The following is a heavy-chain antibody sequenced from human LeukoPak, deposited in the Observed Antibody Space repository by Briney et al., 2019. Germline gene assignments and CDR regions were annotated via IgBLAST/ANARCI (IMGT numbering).Heavy chain of an antibody. CDR2: TYYRSKWYN. CDR3: VRGNYNSDY. J-gene: IGHJ4*02. D-gene: IGHD1-7*01. V-gene: IGHV6-1*01. Sequence: SQTLSLTCTISGERVSSNGAAWNWIRQSPSRGLEWLGRTYYRSKWYNEYAPSVKGRITISPDTSKNQFSLQLNSVTPEDTAVYYCVRGNYNSDYWGQGTPVTVSS. CDR1: GERVSSNGAA.